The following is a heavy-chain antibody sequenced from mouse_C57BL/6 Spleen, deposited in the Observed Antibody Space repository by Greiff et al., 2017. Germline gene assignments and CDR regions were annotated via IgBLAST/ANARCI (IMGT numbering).Heavy chain of an antibody. J-gene: IGHJ2*01. D-gene: IGHD4-1*01. CDR3: ARVNWDY. V-gene: IGHV1-85*01. CDR2: IYPRDGST. CDR1: GYTFTSYD. Sequence: VKLVESGPELVKPGASVKLSCKASGYTFTSYDINWVKQRPGQGLEWIGWIYPRDGSTKYNEKFKGKATLTVDTSSSTAYMELHSLTSEDSAVYFCARVNWDYWGQGTTLTVSS.